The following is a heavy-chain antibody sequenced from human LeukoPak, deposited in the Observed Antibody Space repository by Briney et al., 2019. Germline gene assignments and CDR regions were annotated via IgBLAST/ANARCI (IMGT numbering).Heavy chain of an antibody. J-gene: IGHJ3*02. Sequence: SETLSLTCTVSGGSISSSSYYWGWIRQPPGKGLERIGSIYYSGSTYYNPFLKSRVTISVNTSKNQFSLKLSSVTAAGTAVYYCASVLGYCSSTSCLGAFDIWGQGTMVTVSS. D-gene: IGHD2-2*01. V-gene: IGHV4-39*01. CDR2: IYYSGST. CDR3: ASVLGYCSSTSCLGAFDI. CDR1: GGSISSSSYY.